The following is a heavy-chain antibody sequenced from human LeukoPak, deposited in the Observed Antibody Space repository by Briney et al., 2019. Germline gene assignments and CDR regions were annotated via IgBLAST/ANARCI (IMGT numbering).Heavy chain of an antibody. D-gene: IGHD3-3*01. Sequence: ASVKVSCKASGYMFSDYYMHWVRQAPGQGLEWLGWINPNSGDTKYAQKFQGRVTMTRDTSIGTAYMDLNSLTSDDTAVYYCARGVRLRFLEWSPWGQGTLVTVSS. V-gene: IGHV1-2*02. CDR2: INPNSGDT. J-gene: IGHJ5*02. CDR1: GYMFSDYY. CDR3: ARGVRLRFLEWSP.